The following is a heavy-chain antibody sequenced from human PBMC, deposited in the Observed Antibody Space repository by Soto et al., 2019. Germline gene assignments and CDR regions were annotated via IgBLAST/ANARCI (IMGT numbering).Heavy chain of an antibody. Sequence: QVQLRESGPGLVKPSGTLSLTCVVSGASISSTYWWSWVRQPPGKGLEWIGEIYHTGSTKYNPSLKRRVTISIDKSNNEFALKLNSVTAADTAVYYCATLPPRIEVVVTPIPTWGQGILVNVSS. J-gene: IGHJ5*02. D-gene: IGHD2-21*02. V-gene: IGHV4-4*02. CDR1: GASISSTYW. CDR2: IYHTGST. CDR3: ATLPPRIEVVVTPIPT.